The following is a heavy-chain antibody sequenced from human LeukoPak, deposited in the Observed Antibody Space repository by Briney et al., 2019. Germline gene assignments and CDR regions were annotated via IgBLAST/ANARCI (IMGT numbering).Heavy chain of an antibody. J-gene: IGHJ4*02. D-gene: IGHD6-19*01. CDR2: VNWNSDRK. CDR1: GFTFDDYA. V-gene: IGHV3-9*01. Sequence: GGSLRLSCAASGFTFDDYAMHWVRHAPGKGLEWVSGVNWNSDRKGYAGSVKGRFTVSRDNARKYVFLQMNSLRVEDTAIYYCAKGKSGWFSGADYWGKGTLVTVSS. CDR3: AKGKSGWFSGADY.